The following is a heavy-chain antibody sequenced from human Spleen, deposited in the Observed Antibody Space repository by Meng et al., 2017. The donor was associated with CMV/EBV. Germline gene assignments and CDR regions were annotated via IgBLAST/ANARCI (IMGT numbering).Heavy chain of an antibody. J-gene: IGHJ5*02. CDR3: ARGGRFLEQPFDP. CDR1: GASISGSNFY. D-gene: IGHD3-3*01. CDR2: IYYDGIT. Sequence: TAAGASISGSNFYWAWVRQPPGKGLEWIGNIYYDGITYYSPSLTSRVIMLVDTAKNQFSLQVNSVTAADTAIYYCARGGRFLEQPFDPWGQGTLVTVSS. V-gene: IGHV4-39*07.